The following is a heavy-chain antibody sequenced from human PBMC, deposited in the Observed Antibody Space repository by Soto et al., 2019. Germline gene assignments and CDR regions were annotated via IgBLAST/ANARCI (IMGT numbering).Heavy chain of an antibody. J-gene: IGHJ4*02. CDR1: GYSFTSLD. Sequence: QVQLVQSGAEVREPGASLKVSCKASGYSFTSLDINWVRQTTGQGLEWMGWMQPSSGRTGYAQKFQGRVTMTRDTSINTAYMELSSLTSDDTSFYYCARGVTAGVDYWGQGTQVTVSS. CDR2: MQPSSGRT. CDR3: ARGVTAGVDY. V-gene: IGHV1-8*01. D-gene: IGHD1-26*01.